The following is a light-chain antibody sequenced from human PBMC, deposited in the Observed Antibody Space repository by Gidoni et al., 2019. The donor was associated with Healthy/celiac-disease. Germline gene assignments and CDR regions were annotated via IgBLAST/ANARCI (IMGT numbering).Light chain of an antibody. CDR1: QSVSSN. Sequence: EIVMTQSPATLSVSPGERATLSCSASQSVSSNFAWYQQKPGQAPRLLIYGASTRATGIPARFSGSGSGTAFTLTISSLQSEDFAVYYCQQYNNWPPYTFGQGTKLEIK. CDR3: QQYNNWPPYT. CDR2: GAS. J-gene: IGKJ2*01. V-gene: IGKV3-15*01.